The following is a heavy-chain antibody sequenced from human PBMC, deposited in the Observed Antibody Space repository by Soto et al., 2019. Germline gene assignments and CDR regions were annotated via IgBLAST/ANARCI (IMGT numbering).Heavy chain of an antibody. Sequence: PSETLSLTCTVSGGSISSDYWSWIRQPPGKGLEWIGYVYYSGNSYLKPSLRSRVTISLGASKNQFSLKMRSVTAADTAVYYCARTPIRSCNGVTCSNWFDPWGQGTLVTVSS. J-gene: IGHJ5*02. V-gene: IGHV4-59*08. D-gene: IGHD2-8*01. CDR1: GGSISSDY. CDR3: ARTPIRSCNGVTCSNWFDP. CDR2: VYYSGNS.